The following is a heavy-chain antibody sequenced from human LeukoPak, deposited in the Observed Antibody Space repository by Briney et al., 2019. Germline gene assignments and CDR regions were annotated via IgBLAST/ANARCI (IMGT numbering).Heavy chain of an antibody. D-gene: IGHD3-3*01. Sequence: GWSLRLSCAASGFTFSSYRMQWVRQAPGNGLVWVSRINSDGSSTSYADSVKGRFTISRDNAKNTLYQQMNSLRAEDTAVYYCARVGAPSDYWGQGTLVTVSS. V-gene: IGHV3-74*01. J-gene: IGHJ4*02. CDR3: ARVGAPSDY. CDR2: INSDGSST. CDR1: GFTFSSYR.